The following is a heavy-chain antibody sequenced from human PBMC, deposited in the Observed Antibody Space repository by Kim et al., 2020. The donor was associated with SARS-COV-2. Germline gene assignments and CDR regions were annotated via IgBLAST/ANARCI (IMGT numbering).Heavy chain of an antibody. CDR1: GGTFSSYA. D-gene: IGHD3-22*01. CDR2: IIPIFGTA. V-gene: IGHV1-69*13. J-gene: IGHJ5*02. CDR3: ATNPRDSSGYMVEGWFDP. Sequence: SVKVSCKASGGTFSSYAISWVRQAPGQGLEWMGGIIPIFGTANYAQKFQGRVTITADESTSTAYMELSSLRSEDTAVYYCATNPRDSSGYMVEGWFDPWGQGTLVTVSS.